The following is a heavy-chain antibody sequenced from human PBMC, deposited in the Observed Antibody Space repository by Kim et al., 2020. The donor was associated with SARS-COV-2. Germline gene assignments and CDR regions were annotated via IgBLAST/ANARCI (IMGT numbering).Heavy chain of an antibody. CDR3: ARGGVPVGALDY. V-gene: IGHV3-30*01. J-gene: IGHJ4*02. D-gene: IGHD1-26*01. Sequence: YYEDSVKGRFTISRDNSKNTLYLQMNSLRAEDTAVYYCARGGVPVGALDYWGQGTLVTVSS.